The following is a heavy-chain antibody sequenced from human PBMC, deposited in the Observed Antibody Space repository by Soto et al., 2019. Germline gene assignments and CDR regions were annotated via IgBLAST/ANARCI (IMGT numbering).Heavy chain of an antibody. CDR3: AHSPYSSSSKGAFDI. CDR2: IFWDDDK. Sequence: TLSLTCSFSGDSVTSHYLTWIRQPPGKALEWLAIIFWDDDKRYSPSLKSRLTITKDISKNQVVLTMTNMDPVDTATYYCAHSPYSSSSKGAFDIWGQGTMVTVSS. D-gene: IGHD6-13*01. J-gene: IGHJ3*02. CDR1: GDSVTSHYLT. V-gene: IGHV2-5*08.